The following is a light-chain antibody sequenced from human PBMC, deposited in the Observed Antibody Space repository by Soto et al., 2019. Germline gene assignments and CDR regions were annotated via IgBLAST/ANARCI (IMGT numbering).Light chain of an antibody. V-gene: IGKV3-15*01. CDR2: GAS. CDR1: QSVSSN. CDR3: QQYNNWPSLS. J-gene: IGKJ4*01. Sequence: EIVMTQSPATLSVSPGERDTLSCRASQSVSSNLARYQQKPGQAPRLLIYGASTRATGIPARFSGSGSGTEFTLTISSLQSEDFAVYYCQQYNNWPSLSFGGGTKVEIK.